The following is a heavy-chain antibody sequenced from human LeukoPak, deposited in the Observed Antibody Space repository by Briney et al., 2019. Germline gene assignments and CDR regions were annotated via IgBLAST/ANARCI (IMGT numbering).Heavy chain of an antibody. D-gene: IGHD1-14*01. V-gene: IGHV3-53*01. Sequence: GGSLRLSCVASGFAFGSNYMSWVRQAPGKGLEWVSLICSGGAIRYADSVKGRFTISRDSSKNTLFLQMNDLTVEDTARYYCARRPGNWGQGILVTVSS. CDR1: GFAFGSNY. CDR3: ARRPGN. J-gene: IGHJ4*02. CDR2: ICSGGAI.